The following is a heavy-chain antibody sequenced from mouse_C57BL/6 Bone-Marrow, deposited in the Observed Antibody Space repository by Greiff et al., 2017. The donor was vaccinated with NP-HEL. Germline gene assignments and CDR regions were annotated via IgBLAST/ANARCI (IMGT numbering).Heavy chain of an antibody. D-gene: IGHD1-1*01. CDR3: ARDALTTVVALDY. J-gene: IGHJ2*01. CDR1: GFTFSSYA. Sequence: EVKLVESGGGLVKPGGSLKLSCAASGFTFSSYAMSWVRQTPEKRLEWVATISDGGSYTYYPDNVKGRFTISRDNAKNNRYLQMSHLKSEDTAMYYCARDALTTVVALDYWGQGTPLTVSS. V-gene: IGHV5-4*01. CDR2: ISDGGSYT.